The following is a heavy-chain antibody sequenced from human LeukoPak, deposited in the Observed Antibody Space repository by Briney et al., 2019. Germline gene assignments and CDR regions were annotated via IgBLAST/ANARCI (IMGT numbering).Heavy chain of an antibody. Sequence: GGSLRLSCAASGFTFSTYAMTWVRQAPGKGLEWVSTISGGRTTYYADSVKGRFTISRDNSKNTLYLQMNSLRAEDTAVYYCAKDSITGGPFDYWGQGTLVTVSS. D-gene: IGHD7-27*01. CDR2: ISGGRTT. V-gene: IGHV3-23*01. CDR3: AKDSITGGPFDY. J-gene: IGHJ4*02. CDR1: GFTFSTYA.